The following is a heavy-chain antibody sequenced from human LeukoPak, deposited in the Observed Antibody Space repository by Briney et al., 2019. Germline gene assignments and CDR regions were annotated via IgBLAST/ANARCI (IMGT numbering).Heavy chain of an antibody. J-gene: IGHJ6*03. V-gene: IGHV5-51*01. CDR3: ARQGRSSSLVNYYYYMDV. D-gene: IGHD6-13*01. CDR1: GYSFTSYW. Sequence: GESLKISCKGSGYSFTSYWIGWVRQMPGKGLEWMGITYPGDSDTRYSPSFQGQVTISADKSISTAYLQWSSLKASDTAMYYCARQGRSSSLVNYYYYMDVWGKGTTVTVSS. CDR2: TYPGDSDT.